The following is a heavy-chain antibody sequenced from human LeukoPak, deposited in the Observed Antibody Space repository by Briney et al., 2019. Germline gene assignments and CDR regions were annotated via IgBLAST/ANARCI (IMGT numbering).Heavy chain of an antibody. V-gene: IGHV4-30-2*01. CDR3: ASTYDSSGSKTPIDY. CDR1: GGSISSGGYY. J-gene: IGHJ4*02. CDR2: IYHSGST. Sequence: SQTLSLTCTVSGGSISSGGYYWSWIRQPPGKGLEWIGYIYHSGSTYYNPSLKSRVTISVDRSKNQFSLKLSSVTAADTAVYFCASTYDSSGSKTPIDYWGQGTLVTVSS. D-gene: IGHD3-22*01.